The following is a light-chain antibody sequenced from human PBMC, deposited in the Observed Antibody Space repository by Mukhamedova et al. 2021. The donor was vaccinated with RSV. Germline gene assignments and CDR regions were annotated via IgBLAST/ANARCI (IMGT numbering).Light chain of an antibody. CDR2: GAS. CDR3: QKYDGAPWT. V-gene: IGKV1-27*01. J-gene: IGKJ1*01. Sequence: WYQRRVHGKIPKLLIYGASTLRSGVPSRFSGSGSGTDFTLTISSLQPEDVAIYYCQKYDGAPWTFGQGTKVEIK.